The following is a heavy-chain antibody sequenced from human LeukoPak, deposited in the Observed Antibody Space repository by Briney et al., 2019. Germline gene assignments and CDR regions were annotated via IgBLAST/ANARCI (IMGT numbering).Heavy chain of an antibody. V-gene: IGHV3-23*01. D-gene: IGHD3-3*02. Sequence: GGSLRLSCAASGFSIRSYAMSWVRQAPGKGLEWVSAISGSGTNTYYADSVKGRFTISRDNSKNTLDLQMNSLRAEDTAVYYCAKANGAIFGVAGYFDYWGQGTLVTVSS. CDR2: ISGSGTNT. CDR3: AKANGAIFGVAGYFDY. CDR1: GFSIRSYA. J-gene: IGHJ4*02.